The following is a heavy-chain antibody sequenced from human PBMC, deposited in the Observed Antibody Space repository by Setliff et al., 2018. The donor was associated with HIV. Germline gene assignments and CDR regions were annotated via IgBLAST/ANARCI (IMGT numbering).Heavy chain of an antibody. V-gene: IGHV5-51*01. Sequence: GESLKISCKALDYTFATYWIGWVRQMPGEGLEWMGVIYPDDSNIKYNPSFQSQVTISADKSITTAYLHIHNLKASDTATYYCARRDGRSMNAFQIWGPGTKVTVS. J-gene: IGHJ3*01. CDR3: ARRDGRSMNAFQI. CDR1: DYTFATYW. D-gene: IGHD6-13*01. CDR2: IYPDDSNI.